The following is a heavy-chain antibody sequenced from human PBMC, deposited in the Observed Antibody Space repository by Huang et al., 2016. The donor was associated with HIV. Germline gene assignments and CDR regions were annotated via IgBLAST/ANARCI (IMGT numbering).Heavy chain of an antibody. D-gene: IGHD5-12*01. CDR2: FYSQGNT. Sequence: QVQLQESGPGLVKPSQTLSLTCSVSGSSVNSGSYYWSWIRQPAGKGLEWIGHFYSQGNTNYSPALKSRVTISADTSNNQFSMNLKSVTAADTAVYYCARLTDGYNRFDYWGLGTLITVSS. V-gene: IGHV4-61*09. CDR1: GSSVNSGSYY. J-gene: IGHJ4*02. CDR3: ARLTDGYNRFDY.